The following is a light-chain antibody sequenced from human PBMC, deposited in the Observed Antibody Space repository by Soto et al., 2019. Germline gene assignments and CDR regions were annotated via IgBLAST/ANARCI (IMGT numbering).Light chain of an antibody. CDR3: SSYSSAIAFV. CDR1: SSDIGAYNY. J-gene: IGLJ1*01. CDR2: EIT. Sequence: QSALTQPASVSGSPGQSITISCTGTSSDIGAYNYVSWYQQHPGKAPKLMIYEITNRPSGISNRFSGSRSGNTASLSISGLKVEDEADYYCSSYSSAIAFVFGTGTKLTVL. V-gene: IGLV2-14*03.